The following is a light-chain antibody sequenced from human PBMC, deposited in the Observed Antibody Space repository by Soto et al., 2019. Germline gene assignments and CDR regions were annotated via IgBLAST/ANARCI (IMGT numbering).Light chain of an antibody. Sequence: QSVLTQPASVSGSPGQSITISCTGTNSDVGGFNYVSWYQQHPDKAPKLIISDNHKRPSGIPDRFSGSKSGTSATLGITGLQAGDEGDYYCATWDSRLRALLFGGGTKVTVL. CDR3: ATWDSRLRALL. CDR1: NSDVGGFNY. J-gene: IGLJ2*01. V-gene: IGLV1-51*01. CDR2: DNH.